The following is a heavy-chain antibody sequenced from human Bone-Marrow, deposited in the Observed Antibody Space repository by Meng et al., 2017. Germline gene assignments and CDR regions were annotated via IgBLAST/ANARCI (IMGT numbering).Heavy chain of an antibody. Sequence: GGSLRLSCAVSGFTFSSYAMHWVRQAPGKGLEWVAVISYGGSNKYYADSVKGRFTISRDDSKNTLYLQMNSLRAEDTAVYYCARGEGYCSGGSCYFIDYWGQGTLVTVSS. CDR1: GFTFSSYA. J-gene: IGHJ4*02. CDR3: ARGEGYCSGGSCYFIDY. V-gene: IGHV3-30*01. CDR2: ISYGGSNK. D-gene: IGHD2-15*01.